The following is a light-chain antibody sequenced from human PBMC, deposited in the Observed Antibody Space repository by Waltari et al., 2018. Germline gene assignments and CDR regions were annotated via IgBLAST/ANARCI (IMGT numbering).Light chain of an antibody. V-gene: IGKV3-11*01. CDR2: NAS. CDR3: QQRSDWQ. J-gene: IGKJ1*01. CDR1: QTVTSY. Sequence: EIVLTQSPATLSLSPGESATLSCRASQTVTSYLAWYQQKPGQAPRLLIYNASNRANGIPARFSGSGSGTDFTLTISSLEPEDFAVYYCQQRSDWQFGQGTKVEIK.